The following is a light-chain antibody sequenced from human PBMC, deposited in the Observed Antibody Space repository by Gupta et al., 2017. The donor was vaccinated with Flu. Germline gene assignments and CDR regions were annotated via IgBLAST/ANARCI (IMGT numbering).Light chain of an antibody. CDR2: DVN. V-gene: IGLV2-11*01. CDR3: NAYVATKL. Sequence: QSALTQPRSVSASPGQSVAISCTGTSSDVRAYDYVSWYQQHPGQAPKLIIDDVNKRPSGVPDRSTRSKSGNTASLTISGIPPEDVADYHYNAYVATKLFGGGTRLTVL. J-gene: IGLJ3*02. CDR1: SSDVRAYDY.